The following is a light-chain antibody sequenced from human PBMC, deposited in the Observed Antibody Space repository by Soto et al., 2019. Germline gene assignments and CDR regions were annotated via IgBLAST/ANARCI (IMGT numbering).Light chain of an antibody. CDR2: AAY. J-gene: IGKJ3*01. CDR3: QQYYSYPRVT. CDR1: QGISSY. Sequence: AIRMTQSPSSFSASTGDRVTITCRASQGISSYLAWYQQKPGKAPKLLIYAAYTLQSGVPSRFSGSGSGTDFTLTISCLQSEDFATYYCQQYYSYPRVTFGPGTKVDIK. V-gene: IGKV1-8*01.